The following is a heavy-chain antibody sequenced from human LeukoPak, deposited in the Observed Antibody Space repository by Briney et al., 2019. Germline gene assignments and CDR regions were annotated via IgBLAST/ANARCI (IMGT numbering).Heavy chain of an antibody. Sequence: PGGSLRLSCAASGFXFSSYEMNWVRQAPGEGLEWVSYISSSGSTIHYADSVKGRFTISRDNAKNSLYLQMNSLRAEDAALYYCARGLYSSTWYAFDYWGQGTLVTVSS. J-gene: IGHJ4*02. D-gene: IGHD6-13*01. V-gene: IGHV3-48*03. CDR2: ISSSGSTI. CDR3: ARGLYSSTWYAFDY. CDR1: GFXFSSYE.